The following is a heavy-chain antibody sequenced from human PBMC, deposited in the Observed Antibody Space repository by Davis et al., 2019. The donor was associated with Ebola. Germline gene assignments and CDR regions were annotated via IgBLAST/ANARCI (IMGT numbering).Heavy chain of an antibody. CDR3: ARVHRDFWSGYTNYGMDV. V-gene: IGHV4-34*01. CDR1: GGSFSGYY. Sequence: MPSETLSLTCAVYGGSFSGYYWSWIRQPPGKGLEWIGEINHSGSTNYNPSLKSRVTISISVDTSKNQFSLKLSSVTAADTAVYYCARVHRDFWSGYTNYGMDVWGQGTTVTVSS. CDR2: INHSGST. D-gene: IGHD3-3*01. J-gene: IGHJ6*02.